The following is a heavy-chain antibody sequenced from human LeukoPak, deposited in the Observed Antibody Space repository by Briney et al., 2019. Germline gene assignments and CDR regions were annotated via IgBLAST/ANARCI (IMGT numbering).Heavy chain of an antibody. CDR3: ASSAAGYYYYYMDV. V-gene: IGHV4-4*07. Sequence: SETLSLTCTVTGGSISRYHWNWIRQPAGKGLEWIGRIYTSGSTNYNPSLKSRVTISVDKSKNQFSLKLSSVTAADTAVYYCASSAAGYYYYYMDVWGKGTTVTVSS. CDR1: GGSISRYH. CDR2: IYTSGST. J-gene: IGHJ6*03. D-gene: IGHD6-13*01.